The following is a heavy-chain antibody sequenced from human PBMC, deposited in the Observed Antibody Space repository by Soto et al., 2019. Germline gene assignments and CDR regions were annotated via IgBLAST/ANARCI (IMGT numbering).Heavy chain of an antibody. CDR2: IIPIFGTV. CDR1: GGTFSNYP. Sequence: QVQLVQSGAEVKKPGSSVKVSCKASGGTFSNYPISWVRQAPGQGLEWMGGIIPIFGTVNYAQKFQGRVTIAADEPTSIADVELSSLRSEDTAVYYWARGRSRWLQLWSFDLWGRGTLVSVAS. D-gene: IGHD5-12*01. J-gene: IGHJ2*01. CDR3: ARGRSRWLQLWSFDL. V-gene: IGHV1-69*12.